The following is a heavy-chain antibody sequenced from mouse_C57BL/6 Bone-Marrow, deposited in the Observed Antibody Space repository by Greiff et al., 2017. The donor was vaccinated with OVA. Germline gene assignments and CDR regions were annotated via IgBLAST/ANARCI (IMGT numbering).Heavy chain of an antibody. V-gene: IGHV1-81*01. CDR2: IYPRSGNT. J-gene: IGHJ3*01. D-gene: IGHD2-2*01. Sequence: VHLVESGAELARPGASVKLSCKASGYTFTSYGISWVKQRTGQGLEWIGEIYPRSGNTYYNEKFKGKATLTADKSSSTAYMELRSLTSEDSAVYFCLLWLRRPFAYWGQGTLVTVSA. CDR3: LLWLRRPFAY. CDR1: GYTFTSYG.